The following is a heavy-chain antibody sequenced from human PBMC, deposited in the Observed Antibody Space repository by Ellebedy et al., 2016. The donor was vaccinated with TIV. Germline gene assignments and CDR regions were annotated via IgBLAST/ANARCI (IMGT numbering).Heavy chain of an antibody. J-gene: IGHJ4*02. CDR2: ISGSGGST. V-gene: IGHV3-23*01. D-gene: IGHD6-13*01. CDR1: GFTFSSYA. CDR3: AKEAGYSSSWYPHQQYHLDY. Sequence: GGSLRLXXAASGFTFSSYAMSWVRQAPGKGLEWVSAISGSGGSTYYADSVKGRFTISRDNSKNTLYLQVNSLRAEDTALYYCAKEAGYSSSWYPHQQYHLDYWGQGTLVTVSS.